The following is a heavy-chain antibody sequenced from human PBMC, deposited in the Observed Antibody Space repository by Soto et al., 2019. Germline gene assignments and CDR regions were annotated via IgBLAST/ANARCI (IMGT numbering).Heavy chain of an antibody. J-gene: IGHJ4*02. D-gene: IGHD6-13*01. Sequence: SETLSLTCGVYGGSFSGYYWSWIRQPPGKGLEWIGEINHSGSTNYNPSLKSRVTISVDTSKNQFSLKLSSVTAADTAVYYCARGPRVAAAGYYFDYWGQGTLVTVSS. CDR3: ARGPRVAAAGYYFDY. V-gene: IGHV4-34*01. CDR1: GGSFSGYY. CDR2: INHSGST.